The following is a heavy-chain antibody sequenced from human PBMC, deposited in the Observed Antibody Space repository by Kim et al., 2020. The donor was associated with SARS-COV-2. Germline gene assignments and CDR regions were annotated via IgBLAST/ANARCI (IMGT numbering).Heavy chain of an antibody. CDR2: ST. D-gene: IGHD3-10*01. Sequence: STYYADAVKGRFTICRDNSKNTLYLQMNSLGAEDTAVYYCAKERGGYFQHWGQGTLVTVSS. CDR3: AKERGGYFQH. J-gene: IGHJ1*01. V-gene: IGHV3-23*01.